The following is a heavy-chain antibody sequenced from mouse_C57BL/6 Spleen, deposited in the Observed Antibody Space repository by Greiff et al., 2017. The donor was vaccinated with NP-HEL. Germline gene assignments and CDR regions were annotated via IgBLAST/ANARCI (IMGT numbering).Heavy chain of an antibody. D-gene: IGHD1-1*02. CDR2: IYPGDGDT. V-gene: IGHV1-80*01. CDR3: AYGKGDY. CDR1: GDAFSSYG. Sequence: LKQAGAERGKQGASGKSSGKASGDAFSSYGRNGGKQRPGKGGEWRGQIYPGDGDTKNNGKFKGKATMTADKSSSTAYMQLSSLTSEGSAVYFCAYGKGDYWGQGTTLTVSS. J-gene: IGHJ2*01.